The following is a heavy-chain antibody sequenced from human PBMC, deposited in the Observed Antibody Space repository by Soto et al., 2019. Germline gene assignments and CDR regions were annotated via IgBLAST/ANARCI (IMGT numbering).Heavy chain of an antibody. CDR2: IRSKAYGGTT. CDR1: GFTVGDYG. V-gene: IGHV3-49*03. Sequence: PGGSLRLSCTASGFTVGDYGMSWFRQAPGKGLEWVGFIRSKAYGGTTEYAASVKGRFTISRDDSKSIAYLQMNSLKTEDTAVYYCTRGGHEDFWSGYLTTPHLNYGMDVWGQGTTVTVSS. CDR3: TRGGHEDFWSGYLTTPHLNYGMDV. J-gene: IGHJ6*02. D-gene: IGHD3-3*01.